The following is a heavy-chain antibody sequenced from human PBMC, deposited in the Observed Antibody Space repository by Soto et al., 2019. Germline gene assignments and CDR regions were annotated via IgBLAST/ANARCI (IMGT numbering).Heavy chain of an antibody. CDR1: GFTFINYA. Sequence: EVQVLESGGGLVQPGGSLRLSCAGSGFTFINYAMNWVRQAPGKGLEWVSSISGGGDAAFFPDSVRGRFTISRDKSKNTVTLQMNSLGVDDTAVYCCARKILGSTTRTNYWYFDLWGRGTLVTVSS. V-gene: IGHV3-23*01. J-gene: IGHJ2*01. CDR2: ISGGGDAA. CDR3: ARKILGSTTRTNYWYFDL. D-gene: IGHD7-27*01.